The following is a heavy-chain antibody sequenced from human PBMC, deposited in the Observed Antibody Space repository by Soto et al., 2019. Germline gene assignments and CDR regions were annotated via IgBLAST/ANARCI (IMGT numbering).Heavy chain of an antibody. CDR1: GYSFPDYH. CDR2: IHPKCGGP. V-gene: IGHV1-2*04. CDR3: ARGHSTDCSNGVCSFFYNHEMDV. Sequence: ASVKVSCKASGYSFPDYHIHWVRQAPGQGLEWLGRIHPKCGGPSTAQKVQGWVTMTRDRSISTVYMELTRLRSDDTAVYFCARGHSTDCSNGVCSFFYNHEMDVWGQGTTVTVSS. J-gene: IGHJ6*02. D-gene: IGHD2-8*01.